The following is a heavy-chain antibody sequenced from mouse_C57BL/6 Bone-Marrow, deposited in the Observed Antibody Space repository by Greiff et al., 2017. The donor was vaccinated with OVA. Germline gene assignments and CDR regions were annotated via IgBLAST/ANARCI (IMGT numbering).Heavy chain of an antibody. D-gene: IGHD1-1*01. V-gene: IGHV1-81*01. CDR1: GYTFTSSC. CDR2: IYPRSGNT. CDR3: AGIYYYFDY. J-gene: IGHJ2*01. Sequence: QVQLKESGAELARPGASVKLSCKASGYTFTSSCMSWVKQRTGQGLEWIGEIYPRSGNTYYNEKFKGKATLTADKSSSTAYMELRSLTSEDSAVYFCAGIYYYFDYWGQGTTLTVSS.